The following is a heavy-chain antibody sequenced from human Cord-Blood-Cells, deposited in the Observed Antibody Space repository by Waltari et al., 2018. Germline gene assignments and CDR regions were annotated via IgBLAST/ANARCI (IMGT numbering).Heavy chain of an antibody. V-gene: IGHV3-30-3*01. Sequence: QVQLVAPGGGVVQPGRSLRLSCAASGFTFSSYAMHWVRQAQGKGLEWVAVISYDGSNKYYADSVKGRFTISRDNSKNTLYLQMNSLRAEDTAVYYCARETPYSSSWYFDYWGQGTLVTVSS. CDR2: ISYDGSNK. CDR1: GFTFSSYA. CDR3: ARETPYSSSWYFDY. D-gene: IGHD6-13*01. J-gene: IGHJ4*02.